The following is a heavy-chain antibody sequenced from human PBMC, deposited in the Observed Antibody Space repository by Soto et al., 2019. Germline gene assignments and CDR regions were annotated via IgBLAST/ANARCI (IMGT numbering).Heavy chain of an antibody. CDR2: IKQGGSEK. CDR1: GFTFSSYW. J-gene: IGHJ4*02. V-gene: IGHV3-7*01. Sequence: EVQLVESGGGLVQPGGSLRLSCAASGFTFSSYWMSWVRQAPGKGLEWVANIKQGGSEKYYVDSVKGRFTISRDNAKNSLYLQMNSLRAEDTAVYYCAVEGYCSGGSCYALDYWGQGTLVTVSS. D-gene: IGHD2-15*01. CDR3: AVEGYCSGGSCYALDY.